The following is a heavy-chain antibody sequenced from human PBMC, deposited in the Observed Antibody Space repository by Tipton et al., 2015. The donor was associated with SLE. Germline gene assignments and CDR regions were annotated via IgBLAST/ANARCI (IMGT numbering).Heavy chain of an antibody. CDR1: GYSISSGYY. Sequence: TLSLTCAVSGYSISSGYYWGWIRQPPGKGLEWIGSIYHSESAYYNPSLKSRVTISVDTSKNQFSLKLSSVTAADMAVYYCARHSSAVFFDYWGQGTLVTVSS. CDR2: IYHSESA. CDR3: ARHSSAVFFDY. V-gene: IGHV4-38-2*01. D-gene: IGHD6-19*01. J-gene: IGHJ4*02.